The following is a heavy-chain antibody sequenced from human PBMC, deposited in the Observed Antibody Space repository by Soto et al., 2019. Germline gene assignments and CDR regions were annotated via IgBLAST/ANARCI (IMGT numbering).Heavy chain of an antibody. V-gene: IGHV6-1*01. Sequence: PSQTLSLTCGLSGDSVSSTSAAWNWIRQSPSRGLEWLGRTYYRSKWYNDYAVSVKSRISINPDTSKNQFSLQLNSVTPEDTAVYYCARAHSNSWDYFRGMDVWGQGTTVTVSS. CDR1: GDSVSSTSAA. D-gene: IGHD6-13*01. CDR2: TYYRSKWYN. J-gene: IGHJ6*02. CDR3: ARAHSNSWDYFRGMDV.